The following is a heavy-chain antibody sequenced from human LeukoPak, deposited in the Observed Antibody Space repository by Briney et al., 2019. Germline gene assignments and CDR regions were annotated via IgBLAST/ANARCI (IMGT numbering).Heavy chain of an antibody. J-gene: IGHJ4*02. V-gene: IGHV3-33*01. Sequence: GRSLRLSCAASGFTFSSYGMHWVRPAPGKGLEWVEVIWYDGSNKYYADSVKGRFTISRDNSKNTLYLQMNRLRAEDTAVYYCAREYYYDSSGFDYWGQGTLVTVSS. CDR2: IWYDGSNK. CDR3: AREYYYDSSGFDY. D-gene: IGHD3-22*01. CDR1: GFTFSSYG.